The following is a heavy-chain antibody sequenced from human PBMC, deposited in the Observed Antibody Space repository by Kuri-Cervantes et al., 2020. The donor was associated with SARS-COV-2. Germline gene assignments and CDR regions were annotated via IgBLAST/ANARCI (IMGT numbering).Heavy chain of an antibody. D-gene: IGHD6-13*01. CDR2: ISAGSDTV. V-gene: IGHV3-23*01. CDR1: GFPFSGYA. CDR3: AKVILNFDSSTLGRFDF. J-gene: IGHJ4*02. Sequence: GGSLRLPCSASGFPFSGYAMSWVPQAPGKGLERVSAISAGSDTVLPADSVRGRFTISRNNSKTTLYLQTNSLGAEDTAIYYCAKVILNFDSSTLGRFDFWGLGTLVTVSS.